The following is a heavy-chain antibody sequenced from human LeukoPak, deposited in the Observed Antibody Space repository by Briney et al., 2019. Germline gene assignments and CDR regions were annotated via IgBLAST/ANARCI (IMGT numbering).Heavy chain of an antibody. CDR3: ARYCKTTSCYTHDY. Sequence: SETLSLTCTVSGYSISSGYFWGWIRQPPGMRLEWIGSIYHSGRTYYNPSLKSRVTISVDTSKNQFSLKLSSVTAADTAVYYCARYCKTTSCYTHDYWGQGTLVTVSS. V-gene: IGHV4-38-2*02. J-gene: IGHJ4*02. CDR2: IYHSGRT. CDR1: GYSISSGYF. D-gene: IGHD2-2*01.